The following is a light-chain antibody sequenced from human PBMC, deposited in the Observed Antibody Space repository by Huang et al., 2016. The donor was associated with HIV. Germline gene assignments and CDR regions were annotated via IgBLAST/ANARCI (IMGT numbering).Light chain of an antibody. CDR2: AAS. Sequence: AIRMTQSPSSLSASTGDRVNITCRVSQDINNFLAWYQQKPGEAPNLLIYAASIFETGVPSRFSGSGSGTEFNLSISCLQSEDFATYYCQQYYSYRTFGQGTQVEIK. CDR3: QQYYSYRT. J-gene: IGKJ1*01. CDR1: QDINNF. V-gene: IGKV1-8*01.